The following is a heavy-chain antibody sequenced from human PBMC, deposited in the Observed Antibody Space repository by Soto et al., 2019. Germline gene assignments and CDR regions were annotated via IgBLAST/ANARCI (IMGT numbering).Heavy chain of an antibody. D-gene: IGHD5-12*01. CDR2: INAGNGDT. CDR1: GFNYNTYA. V-gene: IGHV1-3*01. J-gene: IGHJ4*02. CDR3: ARAISGYVT. Sequence: VQLVQSGAEMKKPGASVKLSCKTSGFNYNTYAIHWVRQAPGQGLEWMGWINAGNGDTRYSQNFQGRVTLTRDTSASTVYMDLDSLKSEDTGVYYCARAISGYVTWGQGTLVNVSS.